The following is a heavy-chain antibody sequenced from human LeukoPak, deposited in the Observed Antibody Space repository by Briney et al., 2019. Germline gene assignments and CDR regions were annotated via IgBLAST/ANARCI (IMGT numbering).Heavy chain of an antibody. Sequence: TGGCLRLSCAASGFTFSSYSMNWVRQAPGKGLEWVSYISRSGSSTYYADSAEGRFIISRDNAKSSLYLQMNGLRDEDTAVYYCANILPPRGLQKDYYYYYGMDVWGQGTTVTVSS. CDR3: ANILPPRGLQKDYYYYYGMDV. V-gene: IGHV3-48*02. CDR1: GFTFSSYS. D-gene: IGHD3-9*01. J-gene: IGHJ6*02. CDR2: ISRSGSST.